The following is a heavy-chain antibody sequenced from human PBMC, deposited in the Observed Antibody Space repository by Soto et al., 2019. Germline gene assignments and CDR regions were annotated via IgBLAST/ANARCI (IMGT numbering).Heavy chain of an antibody. J-gene: IGHJ4*02. D-gene: IGHD3-22*01. V-gene: IGHV3-23*01. CDR1: GFTFSSYA. Sequence: GGSLRLSCAASGFTFSSYAMSWVRQAPGKGLEWVSAISGSGGSTYYADPVKGRFTISRDNSKNTLYLQMNSLRAEDTAVYYCAKGDDSSGYYKYYFDYWGQGTLVTVSS. CDR3: AKGDDSSGYYKYYFDY. CDR2: ISGSGGST.